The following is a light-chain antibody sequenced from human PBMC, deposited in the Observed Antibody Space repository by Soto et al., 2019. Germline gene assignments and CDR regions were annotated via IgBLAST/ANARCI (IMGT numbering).Light chain of an antibody. J-gene: IGLJ1*01. Sequence: QSALTQPASVSGSPGQSITISCTGTNSDVAFYNHVSWYQQHPGKAPKLLIYEVNNRPSGVSHRFSGSKSGNTASLTISGLQAEDEADYYCSSFASTHTYVFGTGTKLTVL. CDR1: NSDVAFYNH. V-gene: IGLV2-14*01. CDR3: SSFASTHTYV. CDR2: EVN.